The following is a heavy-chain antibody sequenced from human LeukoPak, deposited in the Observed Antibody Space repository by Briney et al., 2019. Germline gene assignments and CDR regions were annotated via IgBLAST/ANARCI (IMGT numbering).Heavy chain of an antibody. D-gene: IGHD5-12*01. J-gene: IGHJ1*01. Sequence: TVKVSCTPSLGTPSTYAITWVRQAPAQGLEWMGGIIPIIGTANYTQKFQGRVTIAADESTSTAYMELSSLRSEDTAVYYCARARDSGAGARVYFQRWGQGTLVTVSS. V-gene: IGHV1-69*01. CDR2: IIPIIGTA. CDR3: ARARDSGAGARVYFQR. CDR1: LGTPSTYA.